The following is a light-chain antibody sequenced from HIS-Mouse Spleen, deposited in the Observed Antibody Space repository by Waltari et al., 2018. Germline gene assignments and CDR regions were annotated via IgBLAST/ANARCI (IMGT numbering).Light chain of an antibody. CDR3: QQYDNLHRLT. CDR1: QGISSW. Sequence: DIQMTQSPSSLSASVGDRVTITCRASQGISSWLAWYQQKPEKAPKSLIYDASNLETGVPSRFSGSGSGTDFTFTISSLQPEDIATYYCQQYDNLHRLTFGPGTKVDIK. CDR2: DAS. V-gene: IGKV1-33*01. J-gene: IGKJ3*01.